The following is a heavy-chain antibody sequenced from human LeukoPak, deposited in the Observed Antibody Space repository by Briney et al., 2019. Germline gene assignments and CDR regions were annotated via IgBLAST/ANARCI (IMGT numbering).Heavy chain of an antibody. D-gene: IGHD3-10*01. Sequence: SETLSLTCTVSGGSISSYYWSWIRQPPGKGLEWIGYIYYSGSTNYNSSLKSRVIISVDTSKNQFSLKLSSVTAADTAVYYCARVEEGYGSGRRENYYYYYMDVWGKGTTVTISS. CDR1: GGSISSYY. V-gene: IGHV4-59*01. CDR3: ARVEEGYGSGRRENYYYYYMDV. J-gene: IGHJ6*03. CDR2: IYYSGST.